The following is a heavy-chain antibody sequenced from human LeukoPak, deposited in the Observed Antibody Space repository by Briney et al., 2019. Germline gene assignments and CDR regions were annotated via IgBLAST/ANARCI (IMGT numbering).Heavy chain of an antibody. Sequence: PGGSLRLSCAASGFTVSSNYMSWVRQAPGKGLEWVSVIYSGGSTYYADSVKGRFTISRDNSKNTLYLQMNSLRAEDTAVYYCARDRWYSSSSGQGYWGQGTLVTVSS. J-gene: IGHJ4*02. CDR3: ARDRWYSSSSGQGY. D-gene: IGHD6-6*01. CDR1: GFTVSSNY. V-gene: IGHV3-66*01. CDR2: IYSGGST.